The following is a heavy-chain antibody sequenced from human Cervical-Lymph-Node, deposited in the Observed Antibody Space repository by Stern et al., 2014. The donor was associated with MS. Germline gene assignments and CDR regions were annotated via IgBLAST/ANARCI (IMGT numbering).Heavy chain of an antibody. CDR3: AREVADYASRIYFSYIDS. Sequence: QLQLQESCPGLVKPSQTLSLTCNVSGGSISSGDYYLTWIRPPPGKGPEWLGHIYYPGSAYYDPSLKSRVTITVDTTKNHFSLQLAAVTATDTAVYYCAREVADYASRIYFSYIDSWGQGTLVTVSA. D-gene: IGHD4/OR15-4a*01. J-gene: IGHJ4*02. V-gene: IGHV4-30-4*01. CDR1: GGSISSGDYY. CDR2: IYYPGSA.